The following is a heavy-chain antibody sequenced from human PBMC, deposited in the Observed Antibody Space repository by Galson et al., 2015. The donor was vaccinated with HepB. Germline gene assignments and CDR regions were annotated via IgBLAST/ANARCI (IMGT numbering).Heavy chain of an antibody. J-gene: IGHJ4*02. Sequence: SLRLSCAASGFTVSSNYMSWVRQAPGKGLEWVSVIYSGGSTYYADSVKGRFTISRDNSKNTLYLQMNSLRAEDTAVYYCAGDRIAVAGGGNYWGQGTLVTVSS. CDR1: GFTVSSNY. CDR3: AGDRIAVAGGGNY. D-gene: IGHD6-19*01. CDR2: IYSGGST. V-gene: IGHV3-53*01.